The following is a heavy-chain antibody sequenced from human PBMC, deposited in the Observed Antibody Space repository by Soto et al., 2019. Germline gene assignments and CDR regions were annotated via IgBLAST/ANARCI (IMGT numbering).Heavy chain of an antibody. D-gene: IGHD2-2*01. CDR3: APFIFCSSTSCYGREGGY. CDR1: GFTFSSYG. V-gene: IGHV3-23*01. Sequence: EVQLLESGGGLVQPGGSLRLSCAASGFTFSSYGMSWVRQAPGKGLEWVSGISHSGGNTYYADSVKGRFAISRDNSKNTLHLYMNSLRAEDTAVYYCAPFIFCSSTSCYGREGGYWGQGTLVTVSS. J-gene: IGHJ4*02. CDR2: ISHSGGNT.